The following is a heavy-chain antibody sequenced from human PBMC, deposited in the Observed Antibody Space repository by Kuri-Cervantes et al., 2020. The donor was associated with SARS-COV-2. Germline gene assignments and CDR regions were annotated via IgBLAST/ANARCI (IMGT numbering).Heavy chain of an antibody. Sequence: GGSLRLSCAASGFTFSSYGMHWVRQAPGKGLEWVAFIWYDGSNKYYADSVKGRFTISRDNFENTVYLQMNSLRAEDTAVYYCARPSNFHHDSGAYVWGQGTTVTVSS. CDR3: ARPSNFHHDSGAYV. J-gene: IGHJ6*02. CDR1: GFTFSSYG. CDR2: IWYDGSNK. V-gene: IGHV3-33*01. D-gene: IGHD3-22*01.